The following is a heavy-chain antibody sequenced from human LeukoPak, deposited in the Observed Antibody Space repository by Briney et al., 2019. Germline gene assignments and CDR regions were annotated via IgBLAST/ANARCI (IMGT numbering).Heavy chain of an antibody. D-gene: IGHD3-10*01. CDR3: ARENYGSGPNEAFDI. CDR2: IYPGDSDT. Sequence: GESLKISCKGYGYFFTTYWIGWVRQMHGKSLELMEIIYPGDSDTRYSPSFQGQVTISADKSISTAYLQWSTLRASDTAMYYCARENYGSGPNEAFDIWGQGTMVTVSS. CDR1: GYFFTTYW. V-gene: IGHV5-51*01. J-gene: IGHJ3*02.